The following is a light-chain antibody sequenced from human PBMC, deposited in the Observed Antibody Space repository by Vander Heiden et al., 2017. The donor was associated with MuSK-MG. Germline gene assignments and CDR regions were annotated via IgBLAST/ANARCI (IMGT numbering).Light chain of an antibody. CDR3: QSYDSSLSAPV. CDR1: SSNIGSGYH. Sequence: QSVLTQPPSVSGAPGQRVTISCTGSSSNIGSGYHIHWYQQLPGTAPKLLIYGNSNRPSGVPDRFSGSKSGTSASLAITGLQAEDEADYYCQSYDSSLSAPVFGGGTKLTVL. J-gene: IGLJ2*01. CDR2: GNS. V-gene: IGLV1-40*01.